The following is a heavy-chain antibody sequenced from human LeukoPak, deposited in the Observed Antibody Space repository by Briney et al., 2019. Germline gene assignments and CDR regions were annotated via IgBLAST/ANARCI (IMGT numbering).Heavy chain of an antibody. CDR2: IDPNSGGR. CDR3: AKNAEREKHFTPKMYKWNSYFDY. V-gene: IGHV1-2*02. Sequence: APVKVSCKASEYTCTGYYMHWVRQAPGQGLEWMGWIDPNSGGRNYAQKFQGRVTMTRDTSISTAYMELSRLRSDDTAVYYCAKNAEREKHFTPKMYKWNSYFDYWGQGTLVTVSS. J-gene: IGHJ4*02. CDR1: EYTCTGYY. D-gene: IGHD1-7*01.